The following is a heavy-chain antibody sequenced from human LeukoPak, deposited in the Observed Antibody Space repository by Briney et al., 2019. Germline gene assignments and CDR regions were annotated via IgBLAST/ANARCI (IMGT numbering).Heavy chain of an antibody. CDR2: ISSSSSYI. CDR3: ASGAPARDFWGGYYAVVDY. D-gene: IGHD3-3*01. J-gene: IGHJ4*02. CDR1: GFTFSSYS. Sequence: KPGGSLRLSCAVSGFTFSSYSMNWVRQAPGKGLEWVSSISSSSSYIYYADSVKGRFTISRDNAKNSLYLPMTRLRAEVTAVYSCASGAPARDFWGGYYAVVDYWGQGTLVTVSS. V-gene: IGHV3-21*01.